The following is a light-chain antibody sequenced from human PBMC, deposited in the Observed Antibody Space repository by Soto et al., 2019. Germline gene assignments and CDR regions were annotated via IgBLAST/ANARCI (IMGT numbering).Light chain of an antibody. Sequence: QTVVTQAPSFSVSPGRTVTLTCGLTSGSVSSNHYPSWYQQTPGQPPRTLIYNTNTRSSGVPDRFSGSILGNRAALTITGAQADDESDYYCVLYMGSDIWVFGGGTKVTVL. J-gene: IGLJ3*02. V-gene: IGLV8-61*01. CDR3: VLYMGSDIWV. CDR1: SGSVSSNHY. CDR2: NTN.